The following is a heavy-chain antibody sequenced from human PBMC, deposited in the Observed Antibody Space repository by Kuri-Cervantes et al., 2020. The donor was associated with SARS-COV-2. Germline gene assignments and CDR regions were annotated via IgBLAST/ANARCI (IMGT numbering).Heavy chain of an antibody. CDR2: IKSKTDGGTT. D-gene: IGHD5-18*01. V-gene: IGHV3-15*01. CDR3: AKERRYSYGYLDY. CDR1: GFTFSNAW. Sequence: GESLKISCAASGFTFSNAWMSWVRQAPGKGLEWVGRIKSKTDGGTTDYAAPVKGRFTISRDDSKNTLYLQMNSLRAEDTAVYYCAKERRYSYGYLDYWGQGTPVTVSS. J-gene: IGHJ4*02.